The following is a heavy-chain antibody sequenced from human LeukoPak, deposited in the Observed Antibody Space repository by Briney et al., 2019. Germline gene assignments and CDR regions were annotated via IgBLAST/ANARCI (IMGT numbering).Heavy chain of an antibody. D-gene: IGHD6-19*01. CDR2: IYSSGSA. CDR3: ARERSSGLAL. Sequence: PSETLSLTCAVYGGSFSGYYWSWIRQPAEKGLEWIGRIYSSGSANYNPSLKSRVTMSLDTSKKQFYLQMNSVTAADTAIYYCARERSSGLALWGQGALVTVSS. CDR1: GGSFSGYY. V-gene: IGHV4-4*07. J-gene: IGHJ5*02.